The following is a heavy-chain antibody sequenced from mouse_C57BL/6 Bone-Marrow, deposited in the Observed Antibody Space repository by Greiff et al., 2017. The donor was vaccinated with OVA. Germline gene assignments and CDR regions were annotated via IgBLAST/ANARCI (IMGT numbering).Heavy chain of an antibody. J-gene: IGHJ1*03. Sequence: VQGVESGAELARPGASVKLSCKASGYTFTSYGISWVKQRTGQGLEWIGEIYPRSGNTYYNEKFKGKATLTADKSSSTAYMELRSLTSEDSAVYFCARGLYYYGSSKYFDVWGTGTTVTVSS. CDR3: ARGLYYYGSSKYFDV. V-gene: IGHV1-81*01. D-gene: IGHD1-1*01. CDR1: GYTFTSYG. CDR2: IYPRSGNT.